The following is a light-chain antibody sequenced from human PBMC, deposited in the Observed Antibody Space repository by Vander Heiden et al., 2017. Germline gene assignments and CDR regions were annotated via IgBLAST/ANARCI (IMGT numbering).Light chain of an antibody. CDR1: SSDVGNGND. CDR3: SSYTTSSTQV. V-gene: IGLV2-14*03. CDR2: GVT. J-gene: IGLJ1*01. Sequence: QSALTQPASVSGSPGQSITISWAGTSSDVGNGNDVSWYQQHPGRAPKRVIYGVTNRPSGVSNRFSGAKAGDTASLTISGLQPGDEADYYCSSYTTSSTQVFGTGAKVTVL.